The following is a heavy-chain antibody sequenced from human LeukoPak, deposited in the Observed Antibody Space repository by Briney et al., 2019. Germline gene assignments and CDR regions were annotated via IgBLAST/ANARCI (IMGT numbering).Heavy chain of an antibody. J-gene: IGHJ4*02. D-gene: IGHD5-24*01. CDR1: GFTFSSYG. CDR3: AKETVDGYTFDY. V-gene: IGHV3-30*02. Sequence: GGSLRLSCAASGFTFSSYGMHWVRQAPGKGLEWVAFIRYDGSNKYYADSVKGRFTISRDNSKNTLYPQMNSLRAEDTAVYYCAKETVDGYTFDYWGQGTLVTVSS. CDR2: IRYDGSNK.